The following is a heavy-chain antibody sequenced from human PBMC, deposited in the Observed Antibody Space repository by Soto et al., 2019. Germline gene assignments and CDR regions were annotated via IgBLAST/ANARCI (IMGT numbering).Heavy chain of an antibody. D-gene: IGHD3-10*01. CDR1: GFTFSSYW. V-gene: IGHV3-74*01. CDR2: IDFDGTTI. CDR3: ARAGSYRFDY. Sequence: EMQLVESGGGLVQPGGSLRLSCAASGFTFSSYWMHWVRQAPGEGLVWVSRIDFDGTTINYADSVKGRFTISRDNAKNTLYLQLNSLRAEDTAVYYCARAGSYRFDYWGQGTLVTVSS. J-gene: IGHJ4*02.